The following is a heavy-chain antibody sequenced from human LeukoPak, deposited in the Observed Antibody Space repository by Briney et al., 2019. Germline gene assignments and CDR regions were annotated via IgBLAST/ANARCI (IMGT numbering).Heavy chain of an antibody. J-gene: IGHJ5*02. CDR1: RGTFSSYA. CDR3: ARLTGGRYCSTTSCYMRAWFDP. Sequence: SVHVSCKATRGTFSSYAISWVRQAPGQEREGMGGIIPVFGTSNYAQKFQGRVTITADESTRTAYMELSSLRSEDTAVYYCARLTGGRYCSTTSCYMRAWFDPWGQGTLVTVSS. V-gene: IGHV1-69*01. D-gene: IGHD2-2*02. CDR2: IIPVFGTS.